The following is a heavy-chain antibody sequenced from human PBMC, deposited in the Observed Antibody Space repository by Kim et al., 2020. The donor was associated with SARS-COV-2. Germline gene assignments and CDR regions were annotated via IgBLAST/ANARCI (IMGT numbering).Heavy chain of an antibody. CDR2: LEEDEFQT. V-gene: IGHV3-7*05. Sequence: GSLRLSCTASGFTVSYYWMSWVRQAPGRGLEWVASLEEDEFQTHYVDSVKGRFTISRDNAQNSILLQRNNLRAEDTAVYYCARNPRPDALDIWGQGTVVNVPS. CDR3: ARNPRPDALDI. CDR1: GFTVSYYW. J-gene: IGHJ3*02.